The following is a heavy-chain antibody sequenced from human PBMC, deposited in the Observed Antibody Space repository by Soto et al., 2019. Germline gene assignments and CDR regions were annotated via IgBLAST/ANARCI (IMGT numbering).Heavy chain of an antibody. J-gene: IGHJ6*03. Sequence: GASVKVSCKASGYTFTSYDIKWVRQATGQGLEWMGWMNPNSGNTGFAQKFQGRVTMTRNTSISTAYMELSSLRSEDTAVYYCARGVVPATKYYMDVWGKGTTVTVSS. CDR2: MNPNSGNT. D-gene: IGHD2-2*01. V-gene: IGHV1-8*01. CDR1: GYTFTSYD. CDR3: ARGVVPATKYYMDV.